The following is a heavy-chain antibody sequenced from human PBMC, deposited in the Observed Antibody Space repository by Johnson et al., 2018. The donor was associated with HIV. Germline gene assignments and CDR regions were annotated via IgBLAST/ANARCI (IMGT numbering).Heavy chain of an antibody. D-gene: IGHD6-6*01. CDR3: AKDLSSSSL. CDR2: INWNAGRT. J-gene: IGHJ3*01. Sequence: MKWVRQTPGMGLEWVSAINWNAGRTGYTDSVKGRFTICRDNAKNSLYLQMNSLRAEDTAVYYCAKDLSSSSLWGQGTMVTVSS. V-gene: IGHV3-20*03.